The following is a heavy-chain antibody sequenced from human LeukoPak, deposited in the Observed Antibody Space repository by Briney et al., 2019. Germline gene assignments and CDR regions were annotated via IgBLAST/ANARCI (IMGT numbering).Heavy chain of an antibody. CDR2: INTNTGNP. J-gene: IGHJ5*02. CDR1: GYTFTSYA. D-gene: IGHD6-13*01. CDR3: ARTRLRIAAAGINWFDP. V-gene: IGHV7-4-1*02. Sequence: ASVKVSCKASGYTFTSYAMNWVRQAPGQGLEWMGWINTNTGNPTYAQGFTGRFVFSLDTSVSTAYLQISSLKAEDTAVYYCARTRLRIAAAGINWFDPWGQGTLVTVSS.